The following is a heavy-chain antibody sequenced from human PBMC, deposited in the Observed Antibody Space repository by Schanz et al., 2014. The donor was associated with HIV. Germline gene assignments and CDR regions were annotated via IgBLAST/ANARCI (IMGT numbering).Heavy chain of an antibody. CDR2: ISGYIGNT. Sequence: QVQLVQSGAEVKKPGASVTVSCKASGYTFTNYGINWVRQAPGQGLEWMGWISGYIGNTNYAQNLQGRVTMTTDTLTSTVYMELRSLRSDDTAVYYCARVNKDIGGYYFDYWGQGTLVTVSS. J-gene: IGHJ4*02. CDR1: GYTFTNYG. CDR3: ARVNKDIGGYYFDY. V-gene: IGHV1-18*01. D-gene: IGHD2-15*01.